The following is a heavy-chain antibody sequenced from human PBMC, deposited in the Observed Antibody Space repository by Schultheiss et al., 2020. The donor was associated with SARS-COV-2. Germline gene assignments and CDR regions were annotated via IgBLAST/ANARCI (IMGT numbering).Heavy chain of an antibody. Sequence: SQTLSLTCAVYGGSFSGYYWSWIRQPAGKGLEWIGEINHSGSTNYNPSLKSRVTISVDTSKNQFSLKLSSVTAADTAVYYCARVMIAAPSHAFDIWGQGTMVTVSS. D-gene: IGHD6-6*01. V-gene: IGHV4-34*01. CDR1: GGSFSGYY. CDR3: ARVMIAAPSHAFDI. CDR2: INHSGST. J-gene: IGHJ3*02.